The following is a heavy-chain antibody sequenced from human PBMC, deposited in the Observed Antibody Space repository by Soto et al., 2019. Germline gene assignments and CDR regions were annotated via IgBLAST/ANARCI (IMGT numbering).Heavy chain of an antibody. J-gene: IGHJ3*02. CDR2: ISGTSSYI. CDR3: AREADGDYVLAFDI. Sequence: EVQLVESGGGLVKPGGSLRLSCAASGFTFSPHNMNWVRQAPGKGLEWVSSISGTSSYIYYADSVKGRFTISRDNAQNSLYPRMNSLRAEDSAVYYGAREADGDYVLAFDIWGQGTMVTVSS. CDR1: GFTFSPHN. V-gene: IGHV3-21*01. D-gene: IGHD4-17*01.